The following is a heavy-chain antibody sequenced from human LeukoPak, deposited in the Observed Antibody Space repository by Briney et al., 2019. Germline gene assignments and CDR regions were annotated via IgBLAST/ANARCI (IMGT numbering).Heavy chain of an antibody. CDR2: ISGSGGST. Sequence: GGSLRLYCAASGFTFSSYAMSWVRQAPGKGLEWVSAISGSGGSTYYADSVKGRFTISRDNSKNTLYLQMNSLRAEDTAVYYCAKDRTGTDAFDIWGQGTMVTVSS. J-gene: IGHJ3*02. V-gene: IGHV3-23*01. CDR3: AKDRTGTDAFDI. CDR1: GFTFSSYA. D-gene: IGHD1/OR15-1a*01.